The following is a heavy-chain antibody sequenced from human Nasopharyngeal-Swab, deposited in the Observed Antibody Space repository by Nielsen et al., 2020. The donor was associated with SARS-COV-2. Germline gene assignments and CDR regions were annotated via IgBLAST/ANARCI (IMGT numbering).Heavy chain of an antibody. Sequence: SETLSLTCTVSGGSISSSSYHWGWIRQPPGKGLEWIGSIYYSGSTYYNPSLKSRVTISVDTSKNQFSLKLSSVTAADTAVYYCASQPSNWFDPWGQGTLVTVSS. CDR3: ASQPSNWFDP. CDR2: IYYSGST. J-gene: IGHJ5*02. CDR1: GGSISSSSYH. V-gene: IGHV4-39*01.